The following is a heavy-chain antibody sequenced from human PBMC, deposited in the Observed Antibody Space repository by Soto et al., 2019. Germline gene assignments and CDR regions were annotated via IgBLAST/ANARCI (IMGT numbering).Heavy chain of an antibody. V-gene: IGHV3-21*06. CDR3: ARDLRGHYGP. CDR2: VSGSSSHI. J-gene: IGHJ3*01. Sequence: GGSLRLSCEGSGFNFRNFNMIWVRQAPGKGLEWVSSVSGSSSHIYYADSVKGRFTVSRDNANNLVFLQMNGLRPEDTAMYYCARDLRGHYGPWGQGTMVTVS. CDR1: GFNFRNFN. D-gene: IGHD4-17*01.